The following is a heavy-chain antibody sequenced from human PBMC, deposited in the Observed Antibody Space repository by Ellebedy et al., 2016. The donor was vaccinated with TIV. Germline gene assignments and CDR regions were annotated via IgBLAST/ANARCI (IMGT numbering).Heavy chain of an antibody. Sequence: SETLSLTCTVSGGSISSGGYYWSWIRQHPGKGLEWIGYIYYSGSTYYNPSLKSRVTISVDTSKNQFSLKLSSVTAADTAVYYCARGGGYYYDIPVGWFDPWGQGTLVTVSS. CDR2: IYYSGST. D-gene: IGHD3-22*01. CDR1: GGSISSGGYY. J-gene: IGHJ5*02. V-gene: IGHV4-31*03. CDR3: ARGGGYYYDIPVGWFDP.